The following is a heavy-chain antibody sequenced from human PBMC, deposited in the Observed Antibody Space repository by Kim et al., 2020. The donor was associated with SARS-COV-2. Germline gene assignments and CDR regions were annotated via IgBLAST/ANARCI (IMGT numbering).Heavy chain of an antibody. CDR2: ISAGNDNT. D-gene: IGHD1-1*01. V-gene: IGHV1-3*01. CDR3: ARGGNWNEAFDY. Sequence: ASVKVSCKASGYTFISYALHWVRQAPGQRLEWIGWISAGNDNTKFSQKIQGRVTISRDTSASTVYMEVSSLRSEDTAVYYCARGGNWNEAFDYWGQGTLV. CDR1: GYTFISYA. J-gene: IGHJ4*02.